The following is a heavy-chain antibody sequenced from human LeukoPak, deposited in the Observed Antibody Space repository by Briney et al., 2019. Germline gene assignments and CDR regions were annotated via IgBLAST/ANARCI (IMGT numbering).Heavy chain of an antibody. CDR2: INEDGSTT. V-gene: IGHV3-74*01. Sequence: GGSLRLSCSASGFTFSSYWMHWVRQAPGKGLVWVSRINEDGSTTNYADSVKGRFTISRDNAKNTLYLQMNSLRAEDTAVYYCARDLGGRSGYWGQGTLVTVSS. CDR3: ARDLGGRSGY. CDR1: GFTFSSYW. J-gene: IGHJ4*02. D-gene: IGHD1-26*01.